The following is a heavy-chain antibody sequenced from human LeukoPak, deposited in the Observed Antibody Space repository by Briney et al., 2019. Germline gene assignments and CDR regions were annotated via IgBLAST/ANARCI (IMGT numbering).Heavy chain of an antibody. CDR2: IKEDGSER. V-gene: IGHV3-7*01. CDR1: GFTFSTYW. Sequence: GGSLRLSCAASGFTFSTYWMTWVRQAPGKGLEWVATIKEDGSERYYGDSVKGRFTISRDNAENSLYLQMNSLRAEDTAVYYCARARIDYRGQGTQVTVSS. D-gene: IGHD6-6*01. CDR3: ARARIDY. J-gene: IGHJ4*02.